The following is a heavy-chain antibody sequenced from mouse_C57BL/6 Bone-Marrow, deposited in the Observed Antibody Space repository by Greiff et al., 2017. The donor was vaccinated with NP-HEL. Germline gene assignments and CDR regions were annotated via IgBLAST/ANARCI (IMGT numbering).Heavy chain of an antibody. Sequence: VQLQQSGPGLAKPSQTLSLTCSVTGYSITSDYWNWIRKFPGNKLEYMGYISYSGSTYYNPSLKSRISITRDTSKNQYYLQLNSVTTEDTAKYYCTRTPITTVVATRGYFDVWGTGTTVTVSS. V-gene: IGHV3-8*01. CDR3: TRTPITTVVATRGYFDV. D-gene: IGHD1-1*01. J-gene: IGHJ1*03. CDR1: GYSITSDY. CDR2: ISYSGST.